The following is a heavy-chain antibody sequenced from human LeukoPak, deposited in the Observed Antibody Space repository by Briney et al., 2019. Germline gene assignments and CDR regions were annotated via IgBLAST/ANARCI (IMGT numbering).Heavy chain of an antibody. V-gene: IGHV5-51*01. CDR3: ARPPFI. CDR1: GYIFTSYW. J-gene: IGHJ3*02. Sequence: GEALKISFKGAGYIFTSYWIGVLRPMGGRGREWMGIIYTGGCDTKDSPSFQGGVTISVDKTIRTAYLQWSSLKASETAMYYCARPPFIWGQGTMVTVSS. CDR2: IYTGGCDT.